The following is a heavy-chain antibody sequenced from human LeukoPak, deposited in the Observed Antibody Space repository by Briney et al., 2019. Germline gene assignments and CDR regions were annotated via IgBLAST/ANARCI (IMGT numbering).Heavy chain of an antibody. CDR3: AKNSGTYYY. D-gene: IGHD1-26*01. CDR2: IDTRGENT. J-gene: IGHJ4*02. Sequence: GGSLRLSCATSGFTFIDHGMTWVRQAPGRGLEWVTTIDTRGENTFYAAAVKGRFTISRDNSKNTVYLQMDSLRVEDTAIYYCAKNSGTYYYWGQGALVTV. CDR1: GFTFIDHG. V-gene: IGHV3-23*01.